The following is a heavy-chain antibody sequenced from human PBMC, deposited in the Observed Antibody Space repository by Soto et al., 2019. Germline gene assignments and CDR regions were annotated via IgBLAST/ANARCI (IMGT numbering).Heavy chain of an antibody. CDR1: GGTFSSYA. CDR2: IIPIFGTA. V-gene: IGHV1-69*01. Sequence: QVQLVQSGAEVKKPGSSVKVSCKASGGTFSSYAISWVRQAPGQGLEWMGGIIPIFGTANYAQKFQGRVTITADESTSTAYMELSSLRSEDTAVYYCATGDYYGSGSYYNVPPYNWFDPWGQGTLVTVSS. D-gene: IGHD3-10*01. J-gene: IGHJ5*02. CDR3: ATGDYYGSGSYYNVPPYNWFDP.